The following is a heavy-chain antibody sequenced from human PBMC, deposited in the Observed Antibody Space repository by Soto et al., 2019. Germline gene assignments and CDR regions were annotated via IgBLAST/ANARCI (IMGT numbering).Heavy chain of an antibody. CDR3: AIGRSTIRAYYFDY. Sequence: EVQLLESGGGLVQPGGSLRLSCAASGFTFSSYAMSWVRQAPGKGLEWVSANSGSGDNTYYADSVKGRFTISRDNSKNTLYLQMNSLRAEDTAVYYCAIGRSTIRAYYFDYWGQGTLVTVSS. CDR2: NSGSGDNT. J-gene: IGHJ4*02. D-gene: IGHD1-26*01. V-gene: IGHV3-23*01. CDR1: GFTFSSYA.